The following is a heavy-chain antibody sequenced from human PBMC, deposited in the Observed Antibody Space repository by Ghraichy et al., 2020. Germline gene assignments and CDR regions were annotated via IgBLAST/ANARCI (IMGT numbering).Heavy chain of an antibody. CDR3: ARGSDYDFWSGYYGQGGGYYYGMDV. CDR2: IYHSGST. CDR1: GGSISSSNW. Sequence: SETLSLTCAVSGGSISSSNWWSWVRQPPGKGLEWIGEIYHSGSTNYNPSLKSRVTISVDKSKNQFSLKLSSVTAADTAVYYCARGSDYDFWSGYYGQGGGYYYGMDVWGQGTTVTVSS. D-gene: IGHD3-3*01. J-gene: IGHJ6*02. V-gene: IGHV4-4*02.